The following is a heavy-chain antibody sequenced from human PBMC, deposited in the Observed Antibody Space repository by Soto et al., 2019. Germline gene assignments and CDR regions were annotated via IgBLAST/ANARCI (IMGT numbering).Heavy chain of an antibody. J-gene: IGHJ4*02. D-gene: IGHD5-12*01. V-gene: IGHV4-34*01. Sequence: QVQLQQWGAGLLKPSETLSLTCAVYGGSFSGYYWSWIRQPPGKGLEWIGEINHSGSTNYNPSLKSRVTISVDTSKNQFSLKLSSVTAADTAVYYCEGRERWLQSRGDYWGQGTLVTVSS. CDR1: GGSFSGYY. CDR2: INHSGST. CDR3: EGRERWLQSRGDY.